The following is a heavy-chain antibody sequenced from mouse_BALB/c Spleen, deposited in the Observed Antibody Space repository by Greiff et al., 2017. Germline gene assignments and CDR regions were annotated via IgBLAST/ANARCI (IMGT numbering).Heavy chain of an antibody. Sequence: EVQLQESGPELVKPGASVKISCKASGYSFTGYFMNWVMQSHGKSLEWIGRINPYNGDTFYNQKFKGKATLTVDKSSSTAHMELRSLASEDSAVYYCARGMGLLMDYWGQGTSVTVSS. CDR3: ARGMGLLMDY. J-gene: IGHJ4*01. CDR1: GYSFTGYF. V-gene: IGHV1-20*02. CDR2: INPYNGDT. D-gene: IGHD2-3*01.